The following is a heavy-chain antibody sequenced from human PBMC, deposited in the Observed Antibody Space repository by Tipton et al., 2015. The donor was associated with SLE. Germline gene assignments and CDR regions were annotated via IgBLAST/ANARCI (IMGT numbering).Heavy chain of an antibody. V-gene: IGHV3-30*02. D-gene: IGHD2-15*01. CDR3: ARGSWPVDN. J-gene: IGHJ4*02. CDR1: GFTFSSYG. CDR2: IRYDGSNK. Sequence: SGFTFSSYGMHWVRQAPGKGLEWVAFIRYDGSNKYYTDSVKGRFTISRDNVKNSLYLQMNSLRGEDTAVYYCARGSWPVDNWGQGTLVAVSS.